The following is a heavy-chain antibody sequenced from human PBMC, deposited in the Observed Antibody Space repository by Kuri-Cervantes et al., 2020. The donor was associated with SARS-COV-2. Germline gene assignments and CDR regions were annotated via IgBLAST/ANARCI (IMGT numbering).Heavy chain of an antibody. CDR2: IVASGGST. V-gene: IGHV3-23*01. D-gene: IGHD6-19*01. CDR3: ARHSGVWGPFGS. Sequence: GESLKISCAASGFTFGSYCMSWVRQASGKGLEWVSSIVASGGSTFYADSVKARFTISRDNSKNTLYLQMNSLRAEDTAVYYCARHSGVWGPFGSWGQGTLVTVSS. CDR1: GFTFGSYC. J-gene: IGHJ5*02.